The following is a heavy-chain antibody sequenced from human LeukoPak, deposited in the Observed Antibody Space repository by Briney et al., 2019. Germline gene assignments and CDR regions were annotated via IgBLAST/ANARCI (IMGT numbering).Heavy chain of an antibody. CDR1: GYTFTGYY. Sequence: ASVKVSCKASGYTFTGYYVHWVRQAPGQGLEWMGWINPNSGGTNYAQKFQGRVTVTRDTSISTAYMELSRLRSDDTAVYYCARDHPRRGSAKQYSDYWGQGTLVTVSS. CDR3: ARDHPRRGSAKQYSDY. V-gene: IGHV1-2*02. J-gene: IGHJ4*02. CDR2: INPNSGGT. D-gene: IGHD3-10*01.